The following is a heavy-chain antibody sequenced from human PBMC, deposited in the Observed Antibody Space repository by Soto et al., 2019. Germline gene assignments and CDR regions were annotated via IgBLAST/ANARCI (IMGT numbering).Heavy chain of an antibody. V-gene: IGHV1-69*01. CDR2: IIPIFGTT. Sequence: QVQLVQSGAEVKKPGSSVKVSCKASGGTFSSYAISWVRQAPGQGLEWMGGIIPIFGTTNYAQKFQGRVTITADESTSTAYMELSSLRSEDTAVYYCARGGSGTTPLYYGMDVWGQGTTVTVSS. J-gene: IGHJ6*02. CDR3: ARGGSGTTPLYYGMDV. D-gene: IGHD1-1*01. CDR1: GGTFSSYA.